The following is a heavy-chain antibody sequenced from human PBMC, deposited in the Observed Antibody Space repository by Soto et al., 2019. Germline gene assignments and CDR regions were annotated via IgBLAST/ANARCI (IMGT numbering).Heavy chain of an antibody. V-gene: IGHV3-30-3*01. Sequence: LRLSCAASGFTFSSYAMHWVRQAPGKGLEWVAVISYDGSNKYYADSVKGRFTISRDNSKNTLYLQMNSLRAEDTAVYYCARDRIEQPHYYYYGMDVWGQGTTVTVSS. CDR2: ISYDGSNK. D-gene: IGHD6-13*01. CDR1: GFTFSSYA. CDR3: ARDRIEQPHYYYYGMDV. J-gene: IGHJ6*02.